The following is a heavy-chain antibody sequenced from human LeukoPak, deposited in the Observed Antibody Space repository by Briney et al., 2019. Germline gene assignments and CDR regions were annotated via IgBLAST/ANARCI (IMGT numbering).Heavy chain of an antibody. D-gene: IGHD3-22*01. CDR2: INPNSGGT. J-gene: IGHJ4*02. CDR1: GYTFTGYY. V-gene: IGHV1-2*02. CDR3: ARVGTSLYYYDSSGYYYVDY. Sequence: ASVRVSCKASGYTFTGYYMHWVRQAPGQGLEWMGWINPNSGGTNYAQKFQGRVTMTRDTSISTAYMELSRLRSDDTAVYYCARVGTSLYYYDSSGYYYVDYWGQRTLVTVSS.